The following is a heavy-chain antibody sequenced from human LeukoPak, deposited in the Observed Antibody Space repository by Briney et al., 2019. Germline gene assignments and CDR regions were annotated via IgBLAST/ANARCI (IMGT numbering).Heavy chain of an antibody. CDR2: IYYSGST. CDR3: ARVNHYFGYMDA. D-gene: IGHD2/OR15-2a*01. V-gene: IGHV4-59*01. J-gene: IGHJ6*03. Sequence: SETLSLTCTVSGDSISSYYWSWIRQPPGKGLEWIGYIYYSGSTNYNPSLKSRVTISVDTSKNQFSLKLSSVTAADTAVYYCARVNHYFGYMDAWGKGTTVTVSS. CDR1: GDSISSYY.